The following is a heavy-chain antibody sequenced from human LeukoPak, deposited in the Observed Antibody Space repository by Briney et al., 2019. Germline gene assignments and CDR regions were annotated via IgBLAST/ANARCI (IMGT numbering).Heavy chain of an antibody. CDR2: IYHSGST. Sequence: PSETLSLTCTVSGYSISSDYYWGWIRQPPGKGLEWIGSIYHSGSTYYNPSLKSRVTISVDTSKSQFSLKLSSVTAADTAVYYCARDFHYDFWSGPGWFDPWGQGTLVTVSS. D-gene: IGHD3-3*01. J-gene: IGHJ5*02. CDR3: ARDFHYDFWSGPGWFDP. V-gene: IGHV4-38-2*02. CDR1: GYSISSDYY.